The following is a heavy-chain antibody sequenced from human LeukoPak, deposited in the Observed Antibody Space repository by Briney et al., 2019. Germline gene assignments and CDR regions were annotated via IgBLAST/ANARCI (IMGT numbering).Heavy chain of an antibody. Sequence: PSETLSLTCTVSGGSISSYYWSWIRQPPGKGLEWIGYIYYSGSTNYNPSLKSRVTISVDTSKNQFSLKLSSVTAADTAVYYCARASGTGYYNFDYWGQGTLLTVSS. D-gene: IGHD3-9*01. J-gene: IGHJ4*02. CDR2: IYYSGST. V-gene: IGHV4-59*01. CDR3: ARASGTGYYNFDY. CDR1: GGSISSYY.